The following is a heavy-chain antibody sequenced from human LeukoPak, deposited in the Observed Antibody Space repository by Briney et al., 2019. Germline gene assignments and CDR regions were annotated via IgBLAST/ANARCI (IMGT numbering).Heavy chain of an antibody. CDR3: ARARDRYYYYGMDV. J-gene: IGHJ6*02. CDR1: GYTLTELS. V-gene: IGHV1-18*01. Sequence: ASVKVSCKVSGYTLTELSMHWVRQAPGQGLEWMGWISAYNGNTNYAQKLQGRVTMATDTSTSTAYMELRSLRSDDTAVYYCARARDRYYYYGMDVWGQGTTVTVSS. CDR2: ISAYNGNT.